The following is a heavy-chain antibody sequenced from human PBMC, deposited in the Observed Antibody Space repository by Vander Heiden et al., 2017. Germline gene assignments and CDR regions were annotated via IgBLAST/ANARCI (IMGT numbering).Heavy chain of an antibody. CDR1: GFPFSNYW. V-gene: IGHV3-7*01. CDR2: INQDGSIT. J-gene: IGHJ4*02. CDR3: ARIGYSSSSLDY. Sequence: EVQLVASGGDLVQPGGSLRLSCAPSGFPFSNYWMTWVRQAPGKGLEWVANINQDGSITYYLDSMKGRFIISRDNSKSSLYLQLNSLRAEDTAIYYCARIGYSSSSLDYWGQGTLVTVSS. D-gene: IGHD6-6*01.